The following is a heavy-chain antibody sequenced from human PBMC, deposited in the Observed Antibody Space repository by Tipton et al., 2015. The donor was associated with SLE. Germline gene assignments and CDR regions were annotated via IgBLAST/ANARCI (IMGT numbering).Heavy chain of an antibody. D-gene: IGHD1-1*01. CDR3: AKRGWPQENWFDP. Sequence: SLRLSCAASGFTFSSYWMSWVRQAPGKGLEWVANIKQDGSEKYYVDSVKGRFTISRDNAKNSLYLQMNSLRAEDTAVYYCAKRGWPQENWFDPWGQGTLVTVSS. J-gene: IGHJ5*02. V-gene: IGHV3-7*01. CDR2: IKQDGSEK. CDR1: GFTFSSYW.